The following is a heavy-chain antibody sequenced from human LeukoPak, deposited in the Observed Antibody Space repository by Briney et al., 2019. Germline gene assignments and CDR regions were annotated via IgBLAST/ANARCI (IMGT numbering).Heavy chain of an antibody. CDR2: IKQDGSEK. Sequence: GGPLRLSCAASGFTFSSYWMSWVRQAPGKGLEWVANIKQDGSEKYYVDSVKGRFTISRDNAKNSLYLQMNSLRAEDTAVYYCARDIGRYYYDSSGYSYWGQGTLVTVSS. CDR3: ARDIGRYYYDSSGYSY. CDR1: GFTFSSYW. J-gene: IGHJ4*02. V-gene: IGHV3-7*01. D-gene: IGHD3-22*01.